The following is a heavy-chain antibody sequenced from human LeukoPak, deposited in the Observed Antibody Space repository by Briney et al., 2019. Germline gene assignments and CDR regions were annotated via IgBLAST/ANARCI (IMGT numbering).Heavy chain of an antibody. V-gene: IGHV4-34*01. Sequence: SETLSLTCAVYGGSLSGYYWNWIRQPPGKGLEWIGEINHSGSTNYNPSLKSRVTISVDTSKNQFSLKLSSVTAADTAVYYCARKGSRRTVTTRYYFDYWGQGTLVTVSS. CDR2: INHSGST. D-gene: IGHD4-17*01. J-gene: IGHJ4*02. CDR3: ARKGSRRTVTTRYYFDY. CDR1: GGSLSGYY.